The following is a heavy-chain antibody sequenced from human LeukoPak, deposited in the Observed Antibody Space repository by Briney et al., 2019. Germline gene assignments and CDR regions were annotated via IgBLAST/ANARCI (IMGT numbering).Heavy chain of an antibody. CDR3: AQLLDDNPIRWYFAL. Sequence: GGSLRLSCAASGFIFSRYSMNWVRQTPGMGLEWVASSSSSSNYMYYTDSVKGRFTISRDDAKDSLYLQMSSLRAEDTAVYYCAQLLDDNPIRWYFALWGRGTLVTVSS. V-gene: IGHV3-21*04. CDR1: GFIFSRYS. D-gene: IGHD1-14*01. CDR2: SSSSSNYM. J-gene: IGHJ2*01.